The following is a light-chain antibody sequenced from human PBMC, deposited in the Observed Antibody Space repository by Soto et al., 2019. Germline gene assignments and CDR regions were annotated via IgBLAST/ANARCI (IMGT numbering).Light chain of an antibody. CDR2: GAS. CDR1: QSVSSGY. CDR3: QQYGSSPPWT. Sequence: EIVMTQSPATLSVSPGERATLSCRASQSVSSGYLAWYRQKPGQPPRLLIYGASSRATGIPDRFSGSGSGTDLSLNTTRQERAEFAVYYCQQYGSSPPWTCGQGTKVDIK. V-gene: IGKV3-20*01. J-gene: IGKJ1*01.